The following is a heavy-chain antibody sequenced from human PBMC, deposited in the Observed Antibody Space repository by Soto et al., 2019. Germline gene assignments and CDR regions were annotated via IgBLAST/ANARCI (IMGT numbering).Heavy chain of an antibody. Sequence: SGPTLVNPTQPLTLTCTFSAFSLSTGGVGVGWIRQPPGKALEWLALIYWDDDKRYSPSLRSRLTITKDTSKNQVVLTMTNIEPVDTATYYCIQSRCGGDCLQSYASYYYYGMDVWGQGTTVTVSS. J-gene: IGHJ6*02. CDR1: AFSLSTGGVG. CDR2: IYWDDDK. V-gene: IGHV2-5*02. D-gene: IGHD2-21*02. CDR3: IQSRCGGDCLQSYASYYYYGMDV.